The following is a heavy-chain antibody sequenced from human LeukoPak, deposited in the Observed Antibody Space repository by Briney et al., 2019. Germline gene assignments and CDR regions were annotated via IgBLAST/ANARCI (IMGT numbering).Heavy chain of an antibody. D-gene: IGHD4-17*01. CDR2: ISGSGGYT. CDR1: GFTFNNYA. V-gene: IGHV3-23*01. CDR3: ARDASRYGDGPGY. Sequence: GGSLRLSCAASGFTFNNYAMSWVRQAPGKGLEWVSAISGSGGYTFYADSVKGHFTISRDNSKNTLYLQMNSLRAEDTAVYYCARDASRYGDGPGYWGQGTLVTVSS. J-gene: IGHJ4*02.